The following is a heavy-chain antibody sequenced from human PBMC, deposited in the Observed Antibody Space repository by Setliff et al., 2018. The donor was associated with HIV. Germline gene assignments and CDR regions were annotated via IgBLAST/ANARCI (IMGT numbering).Heavy chain of an antibody. D-gene: IGHD3-3*01. J-gene: IGHJ4*02. CDR3: ARGSYRGSGYFVRYFDS. Sequence: SETLSLTCAVYGGSFTTYYWSWIRQTPGKGLEWSGENNHGGSTNYNPSLKSRVTISVDRSKNQFFLKLTSVTAADTAVYYCARGSYRGSGYFVRYFDSWAQGMLVTVSS. V-gene: IGHV4-34*01. CDR2: NNHGGST. CDR1: GGSFTTYY.